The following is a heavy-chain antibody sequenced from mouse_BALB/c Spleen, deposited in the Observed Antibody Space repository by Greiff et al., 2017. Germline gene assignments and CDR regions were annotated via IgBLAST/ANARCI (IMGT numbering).Heavy chain of an antibody. J-gene: IGHJ4*01. V-gene: IGHV1-5*01. CDR1: GYSFTSYW. D-gene: IGHD1-3*01. Sequence: VHVKQSGTVLARPGASVKMSCKASGYSFTSYWMHWVKQRPGQGLEWIGAIYPGNSDTSYNQKFKGKAKLTAVTSASTAYMELSSLTNEDSAVYYCTRKSYSPYYAMDYWGQGTSVTVSS. CDR2: IYPGNSDT. CDR3: TRKSYSPYYAMDY.